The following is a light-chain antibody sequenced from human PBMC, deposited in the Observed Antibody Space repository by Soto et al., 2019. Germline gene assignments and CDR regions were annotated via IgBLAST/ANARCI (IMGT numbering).Light chain of an antibody. Sequence: EVVLAQSPGTLSLSPGERATLSCRASQSVSSSQLAWFQQKPGQAPRLLIYAASWRAAGIPDRFSGSGSGTDLTLTISRLEPADFAVYYCQQYASAPHTFGGGTKVDIK. CDR1: QSVSSSQ. CDR3: QQYASAPHT. V-gene: IGKV3-20*01. CDR2: AAS. J-gene: IGKJ4*01.